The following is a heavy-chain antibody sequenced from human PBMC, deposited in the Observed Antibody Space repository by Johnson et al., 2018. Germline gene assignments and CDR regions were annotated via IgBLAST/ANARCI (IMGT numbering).Heavy chain of an antibody. CDR2: IWVDGVTK. D-gene: IGHD1-14*01. J-gene: IGHJ2*01. CDR3: ARDSDTTALHWYFDL. V-gene: IGHV3-33*01. CDR1: GFNVNAYG. Sequence: VQLVETGGGVVQPGRSLRLSCSASGFNVNAYGMHWVRQAPGKGLEWVVAIWVDGVTKYYIDPVKGRITISRDSSKNTQYLQMNSLRVEDTAVFYCARDSDTTALHWYFDLWGRGTLVTVSS.